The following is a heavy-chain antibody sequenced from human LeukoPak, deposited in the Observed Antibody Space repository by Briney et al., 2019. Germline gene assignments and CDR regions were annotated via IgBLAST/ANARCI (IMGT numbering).Heavy chain of an antibody. D-gene: IGHD3-3*01. J-gene: IGHJ4*02. V-gene: IGHV3-74*01. CDR3: AREGPFGVVIFDY. CDR1: GFTFSSYW. CDR2: INSDGSST. Sequence: GGSLRLSCAASGFTFSSYWMHWVRQAPGKGVVWVSRINSDGSSTSYADSVKGRFTISRDNAKNTLYLQMNSLRAEDTAVYYCAREGPFGVVIFDYWGQGTLVTVSS.